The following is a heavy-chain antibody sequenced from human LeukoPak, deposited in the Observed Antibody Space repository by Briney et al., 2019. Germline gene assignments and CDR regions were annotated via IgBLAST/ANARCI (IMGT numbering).Heavy chain of an antibody. CDR3: ARHSEPHYYYYYYMDV. CDR2: ISSSSSTI. J-gene: IGHJ6*03. D-gene: IGHD2-15*01. V-gene: IGHV3-48*02. CDR1: GFTFSSYS. Sequence: GGSLRLSCAASGFTFSSYSMNWVRQAPGKGLEWVSYISSSSSTIYYADSVKGRFTISRDNAKNSLYLQMNSLRDEDTAVYYCARHSEPHYYYYYYMDVWGKGTTVTVSS.